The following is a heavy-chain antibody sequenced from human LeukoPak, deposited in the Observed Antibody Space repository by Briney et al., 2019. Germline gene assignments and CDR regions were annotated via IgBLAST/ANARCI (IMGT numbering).Heavy chain of an antibody. CDR3: ARDSFYYHGGGYYRENVMDGSIDY. CDR2: IWYDVSNK. V-gene: IGHV3-33*01. Sequence: GGSLRLSCAASGFTFSGYCIHWVRQAPGKGLEWVAIIWYDVSNKCYADSVKGRFTISRDNSKNTVYLQMNSLRAEDTAVYYCARDSFYYHGGGYYRENVMDGSIDYWGQGTLVTVSS. CDR1: GFTFSGYC. J-gene: IGHJ4*02. D-gene: IGHD3-22*01.